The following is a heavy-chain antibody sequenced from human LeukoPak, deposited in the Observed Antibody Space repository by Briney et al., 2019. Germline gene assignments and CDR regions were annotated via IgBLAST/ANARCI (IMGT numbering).Heavy chain of an antibody. V-gene: IGHV4-59*01. D-gene: IGHD7-27*01. J-gene: IGHJ4*02. CDR1: GGSISTYY. Sequence: PSETLSLTCTVSGGSISTYYWSWIRQPPGKGLEWIGYIYYSGSTNYNPSLKSRVTISVDTSKNQFSLKLSSVTAADTAVYYCARGPAWGWAGNWGQGTLVTVSS. CDR3: ARGPAWGWAGN. CDR2: IYYSGST.